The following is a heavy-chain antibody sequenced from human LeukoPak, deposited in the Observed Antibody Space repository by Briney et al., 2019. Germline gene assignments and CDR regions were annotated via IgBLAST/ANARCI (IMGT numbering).Heavy chain of an antibody. Sequence: SETLSLTCTVSGGSISSSSYYWGWIRQPPGKGLEWIGSIYHSGSTYYNPSLKSRVTISVGTSKNQFSLKLSSVTAADTAVNYCATYEMATIGGLDYWGQGTLVTVSS. CDR1: GGSISSSSYY. CDR2: IYHSGST. CDR3: ATYEMATIGGLDY. D-gene: IGHD5-24*01. V-gene: IGHV4-39*07. J-gene: IGHJ4*02.